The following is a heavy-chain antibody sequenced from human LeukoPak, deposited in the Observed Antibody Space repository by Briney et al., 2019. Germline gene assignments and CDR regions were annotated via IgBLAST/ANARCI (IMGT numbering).Heavy chain of an antibody. CDR2: ISGSGGTT. V-gene: IGHV3-23*01. J-gene: IGHJ4*02. CDR1: GLTFYNYA. Sequence: GGSLRLSCAASGLTFYNYAMSWVRQAPGKGLEWVSAISGSGGTTYYADSVKGRFTISRDNSKNTLYLQMNSLRGEDTAVYYCAKVYTVVTAQRRGYFDNWGQGTLVTVSS. CDR3: AKVYTVVTAQRRGYFDN. D-gene: IGHD2-21*02.